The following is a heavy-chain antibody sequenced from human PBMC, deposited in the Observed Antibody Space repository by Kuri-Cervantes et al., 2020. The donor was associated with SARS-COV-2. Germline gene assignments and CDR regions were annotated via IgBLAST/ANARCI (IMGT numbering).Heavy chain of an antibody. CDR2: ISGSGFSI. CDR3: ARGGRYYFDY. Sequence: GESLKISCVASGFTFSSNSVNWVRQAPGKGLEWVSYISGSGFSIYYADSLKGRFTISRDNAKNSLYLQMNSLTAEDTAVYYCARGGRYYFDYWGQGSLVTVSS. J-gene: IGHJ4*02. V-gene: IGHV3-48*01. D-gene: IGHD1-26*01. CDR1: GFTFSSNS.